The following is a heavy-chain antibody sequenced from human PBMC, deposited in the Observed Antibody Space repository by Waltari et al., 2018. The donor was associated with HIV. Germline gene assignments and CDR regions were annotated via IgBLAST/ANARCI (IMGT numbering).Heavy chain of an antibody. Sequence: QVQLVQSGAEVKKPGASVKGSCKASGYTFTSYDIKWVRQATGQGLEWMGWMNPNSGNTGESQKFQGRVTMTRNNSISTAYMELISLRSEDTAVYYCASGLSGDYWGQGTLVTVSS. V-gene: IGHV1-8*01. CDR1: GYTFTSYD. CDR2: MNPNSGNT. J-gene: IGHJ4*02. CDR3: ASGLSGDY.